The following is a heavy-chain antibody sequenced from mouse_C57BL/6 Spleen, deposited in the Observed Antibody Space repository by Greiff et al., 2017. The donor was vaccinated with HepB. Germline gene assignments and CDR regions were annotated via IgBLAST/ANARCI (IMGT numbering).Heavy chain of an antibody. J-gene: IGHJ1*03. CDR3: ARGDDLWYFDV. V-gene: IGHV1-7*01. D-gene: IGHD2-3*01. Sequence: QVHVKQSGAELAKPGASVKLSCKASGYTFTSYWMHWVKQRPGQGLEWIGYINPSSGYTKYNQKFKDKATLTADKSSSTAYMQLSSLTYEDSAVYYCARGDDLWYFDVGGTGTTVTVSS. CDR2: INPSSGYT. CDR1: GYTFTSYW.